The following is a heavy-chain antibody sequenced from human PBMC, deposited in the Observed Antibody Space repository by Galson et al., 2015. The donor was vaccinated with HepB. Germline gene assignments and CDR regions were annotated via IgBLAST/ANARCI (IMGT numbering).Heavy chain of an antibody. Sequence: SVKVSCKASGYTFTSYDINWVRQATGQGLEWMGWMNPNSGNTGYAQKFQGRVTMTRNTSISTAYMELSSLRPEDTAVYYCARGKRALGYCTNGVCPPLDYWGQGTLVTVSS. CDR1: GYTFTSYD. CDR2: MNPNSGNT. D-gene: IGHD2-8*01. V-gene: IGHV1-8*01. CDR3: ARGKRALGYCTNGVCPPLDY. J-gene: IGHJ4*02.